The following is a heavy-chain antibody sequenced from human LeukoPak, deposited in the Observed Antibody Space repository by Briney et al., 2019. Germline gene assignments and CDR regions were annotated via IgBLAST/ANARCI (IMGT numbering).Heavy chain of an antibody. CDR1: GYTFTGYY. D-gene: IGHD6-13*01. V-gene: IGHV1-2*02. Sequence: ASVKVSCKASGYTFTGYYMHWVRQAPGQGLEWMGWINPNSGGTNYAQKFQGRVTMTRDTSISTAYMELSSLRSEDTAVYYCARGQGSSWYSWFDSWGQGTLVTVSS. CDR2: INPNSGGT. CDR3: ARGQGSSWYSWFDS. J-gene: IGHJ5*01.